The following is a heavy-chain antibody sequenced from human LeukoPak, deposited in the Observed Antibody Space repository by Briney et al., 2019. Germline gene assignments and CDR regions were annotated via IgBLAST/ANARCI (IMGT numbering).Heavy chain of an antibody. CDR3: TTESYDILTGYYLDY. Sequence: GGSLRLSCAASGLTFSNARMSWVRHAPGKALEWVGHIKNKTDGGTTDYAAPVKGRFTISRDDSKNTLYLQMNSLKTEDTAVYYCTTESYDILTGYYLDYWGQGTLVTVSS. J-gene: IGHJ4*02. CDR1: GLTFSNAR. CDR2: IKNKTDGGTT. V-gene: IGHV3-15*01. D-gene: IGHD3-9*01.